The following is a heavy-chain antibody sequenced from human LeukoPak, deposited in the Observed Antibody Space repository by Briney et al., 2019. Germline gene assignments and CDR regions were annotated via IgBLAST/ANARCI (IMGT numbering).Heavy chain of an antibody. J-gene: IGHJ4*02. CDR3: ARDFFDG. Sequence: GGSLRLSCAASGFTFSSYSMKWVRQAPGKGLEWLSYISYSSSIIFYADPVKGRFTISRDNARNSLYLQMNSLRAEDTAVYYCARDFFDGWGQGTLVTVSS. CDR1: GFTFSSYS. CDR2: ISYSSSII. V-gene: IGHV3-48*01.